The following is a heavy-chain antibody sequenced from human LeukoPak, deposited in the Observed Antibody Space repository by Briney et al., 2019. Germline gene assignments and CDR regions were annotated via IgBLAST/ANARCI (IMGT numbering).Heavy chain of an antibody. V-gene: IGHV3-30*04. J-gene: IGHJ3*02. CDR3: ARGARGSGWRVFDI. CDR1: AFTFSSYA. CDR2: IAYDGSNK. Sequence: GGSLRLSCAASAFTFSSYAMHWVRQAPGKVLEWVALIAYDGSNKYYADSVKGRFTISRDNSKNTLYLQMNSLRAEDTAVFYCARGARGSGWRVFDIWGQGTMVTVSS. D-gene: IGHD6-19*01.